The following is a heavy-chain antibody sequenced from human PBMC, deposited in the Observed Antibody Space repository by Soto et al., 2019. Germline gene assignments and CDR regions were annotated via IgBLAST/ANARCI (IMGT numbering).Heavy chain of an antibody. CDR1: GGAFSTYY. D-gene: IGHD5-12*01. J-gene: IGHJ4*02. Sequence: SETLSLTCTVSGGAFSTYYWSWIQQPAGKGLEWIGRIYSSGTTNYNPSLKSRVTMSVDTSKNQFSLKLSSVTAADTAVYYCARDHPRSGYDFDYWGQGTLVTVSS. V-gene: IGHV4-4*07. CDR3: ARDHPRSGYDFDY. CDR2: IYSSGTT.